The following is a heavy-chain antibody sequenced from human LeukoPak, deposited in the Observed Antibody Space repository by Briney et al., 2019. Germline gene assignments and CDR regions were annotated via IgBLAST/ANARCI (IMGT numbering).Heavy chain of an antibody. CDR2: ISSSGSTI. D-gene: IGHD6-13*01. CDR1: GFTFSSYE. J-gene: IGHJ3*02. V-gene: IGHV3-48*03. CDR3: ARVRGAAAGYDAFDI. Sequence: PGGSLRLSCAASGFTFSSYEMNWVRQAPGKGLEWVSYISSSGSTIYYADSVKGRFTISRDNAKNSLYLQMNSLRAEDTAVYYCARVRGAAAGYDAFDIWGQGTMVTVSS.